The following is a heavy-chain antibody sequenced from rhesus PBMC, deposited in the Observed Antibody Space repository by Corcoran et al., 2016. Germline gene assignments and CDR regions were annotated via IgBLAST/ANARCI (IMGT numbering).Heavy chain of an antibody. Sequence: QVQLQESGPGLVKPSETLSLTCAVSGYSISSGYGWSWIRQPPGNGLEWIGYIVGSSGSTNYNPSLKSRVTILKDTSKYQFSLKLSSVTAADTAVYYCARRYSSGWYYYFDYWGQGVLVTVSS. J-gene: IGHJ4*01. D-gene: IGHD6-31*01. CDR2: IVGSSGST. CDR3: ARRYSSGWYYYFDY. V-gene: IGHV4-127*01. CDR1: GYSISSGYG.